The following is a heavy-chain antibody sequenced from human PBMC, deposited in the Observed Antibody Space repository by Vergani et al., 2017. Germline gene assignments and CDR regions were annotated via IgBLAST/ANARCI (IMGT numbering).Heavy chain of an antibody. Sequence: EVQLVESGGGLVQPGRSLRLSCAASGFTFDDYAMHWVRQAPGKGLEWVSGISGSGGSTYYADSVKGRFTISRDNSKNTLYLQMNSLRAEDTALYYCVKDIAASGNYWYFDLWGRGTLVTVSS. CDR2: ISGSGGST. D-gene: IGHD6-13*01. CDR1: GFTFDDYA. J-gene: IGHJ2*01. V-gene: IGHV3-9*01. CDR3: VKDIAASGNYWYFDL.